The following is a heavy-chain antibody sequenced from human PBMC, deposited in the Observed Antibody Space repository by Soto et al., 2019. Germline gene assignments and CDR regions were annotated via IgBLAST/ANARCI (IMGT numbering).Heavy chain of an antibody. Sequence: PSETLSLTCTVSGGSISSSSYYWGWIRQPPGKGLEWIGSIYYSGSTYYNPSLKSRVTISVDTSKNQFSLKLSSVTAADTAVYYCARAKLYCSGGSCYEIHRGFDPRGQGTLVTVSS. CDR1: GGSISSSSYY. D-gene: IGHD2-15*01. CDR3: ARAKLYCSGGSCYEIHRGFDP. J-gene: IGHJ5*02. CDR2: IYYSGST. V-gene: IGHV4-39*01.